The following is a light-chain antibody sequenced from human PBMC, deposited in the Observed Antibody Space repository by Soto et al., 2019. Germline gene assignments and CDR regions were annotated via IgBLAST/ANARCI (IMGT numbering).Light chain of an antibody. V-gene: IGKV3-20*01. CDR2: GVS. Sequence: EIVLTQSPGTLSLSLGERATLSCRASQSLNRKYLAGYQQKPGQAPRLLINGVSSRATGIPDRFSGSGSGTDLTLSSGRLEPEDCGVYYCQQYDGSAGTCGQGTKVEIK. J-gene: IGKJ1*01. CDR3: QQYDGSAGT. CDR1: QSLNRKY.